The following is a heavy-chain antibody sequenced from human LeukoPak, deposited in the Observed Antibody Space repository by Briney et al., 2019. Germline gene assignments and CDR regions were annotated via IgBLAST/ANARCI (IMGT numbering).Heavy chain of an antibody. J-gene: IGHJ3*02. CDR2: IYPGDSDT. Sequence: GESLEISCKGSGYIFTSYWLGWVRPMPGKGLEGMGIIYPGDSDTRYSPSFQGQVTISADKSISTAYLQWSSLKASDTAMYYCASCIAAGDAFDIWGQGTMVTVSS. V-gene: IGHV5-51*01. CDR3: ASCIAAGDAFDI. CDR1: GYIFTSYW. D-gene: IGHD6-13*01.